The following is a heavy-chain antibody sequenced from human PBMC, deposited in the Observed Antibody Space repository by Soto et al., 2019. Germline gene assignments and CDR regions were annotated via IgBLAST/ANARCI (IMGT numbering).Heavy chain of an antibody. D-gene: IGHD3-22*01. Sequence: QVQLVQSGAEVKKPGASVKVSCKASGYTFTSYGISWVRQAPGQGLEWMGWISAYNGNTNYAQKLQGRVTMTTVTSTSTAYMELRSLRSDDTAVYYCARDENRGYYYDSSGTDFGYWGQGTLVTVSS. CDR1: GYTFTSYG. V-gene: IGHV1-18*04. CDR2: ISAYNGNT. CDR3: ARDENRGYYYDSSGTDFGY. J-gene: IGHJ4*02.